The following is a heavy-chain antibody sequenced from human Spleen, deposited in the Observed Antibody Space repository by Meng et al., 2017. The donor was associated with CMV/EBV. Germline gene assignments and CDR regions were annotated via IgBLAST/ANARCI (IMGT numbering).Heavy chain of an antibody. V-gene: IGHV3-74*01. CDR1: GFTFSSYW. J-gene: IGHJ5*02. CDR3: ARGRYIVVEPAAQASNWFDP. D-gene: IGHD2-2*01. Sequence: GGSLRLSCAASGFTFSSYWMHWVRQAPGKGLVWVSRINSDGSSTSYADSVKGRFTISRDNAKNTLYLQMNSLRAEDTAVYYCARGRYIVVEPAAQASNWFDPWGQGTLVTVSS. CDR2: INSDGSST.